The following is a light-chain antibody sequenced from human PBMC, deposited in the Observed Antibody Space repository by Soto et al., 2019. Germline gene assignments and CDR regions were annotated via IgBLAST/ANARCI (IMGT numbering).Light chain of an antibody. CDR2: RAS. CDR3: QQQNCWPIT. Sequence: EMLMTQSPATLSVSPGERATLSCRASQNIGSNFAWYQQKPGQAPRLLSYRASTRAPVVPARFSDSGSGTDFTPDISSLQSQVFGVYYCQQQNCWPITFGKGTRL. J-gene: IGKJ5*01. CDR1: QNIGSN. V-gene: IGKV3-15*01.